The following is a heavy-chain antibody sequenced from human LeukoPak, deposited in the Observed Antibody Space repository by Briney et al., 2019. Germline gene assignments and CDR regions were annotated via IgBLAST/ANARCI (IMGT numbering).Heavy chain of an antibody. D-gene: IGHD6-19*01. V-gene: IGHV3-9*01. J-gene: IGHJ4*02. CDR1: GFTFDDYA. Sequence: PGGSLRLSCAASGFTFDDYAMHWVRQAPGKGLEWVSGISWNSGSIGYADSVKGRFTISRDNAKNSLYLQMNSLRAEDTALYYCAKDSVAGTELPDYWGQGTLVTVSS. CDR2: ISWNSGSI. CDR3: AKDSVAGTELPDY.